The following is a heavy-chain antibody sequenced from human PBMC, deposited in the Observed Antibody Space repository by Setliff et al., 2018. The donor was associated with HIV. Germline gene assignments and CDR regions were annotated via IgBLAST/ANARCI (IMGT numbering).Heavy chain of an antibody. J-gene: IGHJ4*02. CDR1: GDSVSSDTAA. D-gene: IGHD4-17*01. CDR3: ARASKYGVRYYFDY. V-gene: IGHV6-1*01. CDR2: TYYRSKWYN. Sequence: PSQTLSLTCAISGDSVSSDTAAWNWIRQSPSRGLEWLGRTYYRSKWYNDYAPSVKSRIGINLDTSKNQFSLQLNSVTPDDTAVYFCARASKYGVRYYFDYWGLGTLVTVS.